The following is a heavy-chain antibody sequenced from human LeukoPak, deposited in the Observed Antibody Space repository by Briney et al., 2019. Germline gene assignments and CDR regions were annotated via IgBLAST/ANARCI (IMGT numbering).Heavy chain of an antibody. CDR2: ISRSGSTK. Sequence: GGSLRLSCAASGFTFSDYNMRWIRQAPGKGLKWVSSISRSGSTKYYADSVKGRFTISRDNAKNSLFLQMNSLRAEDTAVYYCARVLRYCSGGNCYSGGLGYMDVWGKGTTVTISS. V-gene: IGHV3-11*01. CDR1: GFTFSDYN. D-gene: IGHD2-15*01. CDR3: ARVLRYCSGGNCYSGGLGYMDV. J-gene: IGHJ6*03.